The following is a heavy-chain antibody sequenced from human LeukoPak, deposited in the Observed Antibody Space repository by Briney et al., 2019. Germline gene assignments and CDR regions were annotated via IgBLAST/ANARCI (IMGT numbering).Heavy chain of an antibody. CDR1: GGSISSCY. V-gene: IGHV4-59*08. CDR2: IYYSGGT. CDR3: ARLGFSNSGSYLAPSDY. Sequence: SETLSLTCTVSGGSISSCYWSWIRQPPGKGLEWIGNIYYSGGTNYNPSLKSRVTISVDTSKNQFSLKLSSVTAADTAVYYCARLGFSNSGSYLAPSDYWGQGTLVTVSS. D-gene: IGHD1-26*01. J-gene: IGHJ4*02.